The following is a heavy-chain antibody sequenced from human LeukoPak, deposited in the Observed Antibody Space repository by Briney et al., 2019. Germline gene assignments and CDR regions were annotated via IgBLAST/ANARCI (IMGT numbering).Heavy chain of an antibody. CDR1: GGSISSSSYY. CDR2: IYSGST. CDR3: ARGLAVRGVIIKRGDYFDY. V-gene: IGHV4-39*07. J-gene: IGHJ4*02. D-gene: IGHD3-10*01. Sequence: SETLSLTCTVSGGSISSSSYYWGWLRQPPGKGLEWIGSIYSGSTYYNPSLKSRVTISVDTSKNQFSLKLSSVTAADTAVYYCARGLAVRGVIIKRGDYFDYWGQGTLVTVSS.